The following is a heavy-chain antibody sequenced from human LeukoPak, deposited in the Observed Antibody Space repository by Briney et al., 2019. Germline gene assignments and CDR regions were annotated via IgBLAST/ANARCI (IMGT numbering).Heavy chain of an antibody. CDR2: ISSSSSTI. V-gene: IGHV3-48*01. J-gene: IGHJ3*02. CDR3: AKSGLGSAKGGAFDI. Sequence: GGSLRLSCAASGFTFSSYGMTWVRQAPGKGLEWVSYISSSSSTIYYADSVKGRFTISRDNSKNTLYLQMNSLRAEDTAVYYCAKSGLGSAKGGAFDIWGQGTMVTVSS. D-gene: IGHD2-2*01. CDR1: GFTFSSYG.